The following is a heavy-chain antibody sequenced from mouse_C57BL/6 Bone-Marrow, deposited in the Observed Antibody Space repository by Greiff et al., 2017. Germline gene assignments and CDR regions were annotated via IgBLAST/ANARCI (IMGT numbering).Heavy chain of an antibody. CDR2: INPSSGYT. V-gene: IGHV1-4*01. CDR3: ARDYYGRAWFAY. Sequence: QVQLQQSGAELARPGASVKMSCKASGYTFTSYTMHWVKQRPGQGLEWIGYINPSSGYTKYNQKFKDKATLTADKSSSTAYMQLSSLTSEDSAVXYCARDYYGRAWFAYWGQGTLVTVSA. J-gene: IGHJ3*01. D-gene: IGHD1-1*01. CDR1: GYTFTSYT.